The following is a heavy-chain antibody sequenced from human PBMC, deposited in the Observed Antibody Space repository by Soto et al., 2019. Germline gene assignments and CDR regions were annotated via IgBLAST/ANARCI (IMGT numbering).Heavy chain of an antibody. CDR3: AKVGGRGYYYYYGMDV. J-gene: IGHJ6*02. CDR2: ISGSGGST. Sequence: PVGSLRLSCAASGFTFSSYAMSWVCQAPGKGLEWVSAISGSGGSTYYADSVKGRFTISRDNSKNTLYLQMNSLRAEDTAVYYCAKVGGRGYYYYYGMDVWGQGTTVTVSS. CDR1: GFTFSSYA. D-gene: IGHD3-3*01. V-gene: IGHV3-23*01.